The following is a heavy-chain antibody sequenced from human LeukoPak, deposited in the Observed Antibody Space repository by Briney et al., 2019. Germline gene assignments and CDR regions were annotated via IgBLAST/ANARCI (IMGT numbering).Heavy chain of an antibody. V-gene: IGHV3-7*04. CDR1: GFTFSSYW. Sequence: QPGGSLRLSCAASGFTFSSYWMSWVRQAPGKGLEWVANIKQDGSEKYYVDSVKGRFTISRGNAKNSLYLQMNSLRAEDTSVYHCARDSHGMDVWGQGTTVTVSS. CDR2: IKQDGSEK. CDR3: ARDSHGMDV. J-gene: IGHJ6*02.